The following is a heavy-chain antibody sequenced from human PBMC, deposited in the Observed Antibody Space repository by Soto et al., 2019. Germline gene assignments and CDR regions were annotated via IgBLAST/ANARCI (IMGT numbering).Heavy chain of an antibody. CDR2: INYSGST. Sequence: WTVSAGTPSTSTYLLGCILHQTKKRLEWTGSINYSGSTYCSPSLKSRVTISGDTSKNQCSLKLTPVTAADTAVYYCARANWYSEYCRQGTPFTASS. V-gene: IGHV4-39*01. D-gene: IGHD7-27*01. CDR3: ARANWYSEY. J-gene: IGHJ4*02. CDR1: AGTPSTSTYL.